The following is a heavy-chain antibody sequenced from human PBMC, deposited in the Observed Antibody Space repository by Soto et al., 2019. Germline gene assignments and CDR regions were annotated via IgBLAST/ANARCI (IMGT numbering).Heavy chain of an antibody. CDR3: AKAQGYGSFDY. V-gene: IGHV3-7*05. CDR2: INQDGGST. D-gene: IGHD5-12*01. Sequence: GGSLRLSCAASGFDFSDSWMNWVRQAPGKGLEWVANINQDGGSTYYADSVKGRFTISRDNSKNTLYLQMNSLRAEDTAVYYCAKAQGYGSFDYWGQGTLVTVSS. CDR1: GFDFSDSW. J-gene: IGHJ4*02.